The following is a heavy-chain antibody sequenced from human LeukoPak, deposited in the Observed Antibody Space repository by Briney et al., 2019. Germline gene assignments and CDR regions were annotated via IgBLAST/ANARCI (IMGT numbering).Heavy chain of an antibody. V-gene: IGHV4-59*01. CDR3: ARVYRRTSYYDFWSGYYYFDY. D-gene: IGHD3-3*01. CDR1: GGSISSYY. Sequence: SETLSLTCTVSGGSISSYYWSWIRQPPGKGLEWIGYIYYSGSTNYNPSLKSRVTTSVDTSKNQFSLKLSSVTAADTAVYYCARVYRRTSYYDFWSGYYYFDYWGQGTLVTVSS. J-gene: IGHJ4*02. CDR2: IYYSGST.